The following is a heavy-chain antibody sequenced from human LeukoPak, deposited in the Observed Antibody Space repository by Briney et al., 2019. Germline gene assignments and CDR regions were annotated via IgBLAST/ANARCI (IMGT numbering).Heavy chain of an antibody. CDR2: IDNDGHGI. V-gene: IGHV3-74*01. CDR3: ARAKRNDGNYYYYGMDV. CDR1: GFTFSGYW. Sequence: GGSLRLSCAASGFTFSGYWMHWVRQGPEKGLELVSRIDNDGHGIVYADSVKGRFTTSRDNAKNTLYLQMNSLRVEDTAVYYCARAKRNDGNYYYYGMDVWGQGTTVTVSS. J-gene: IGHJ6*02. D-gene: IGHD1-1*01.